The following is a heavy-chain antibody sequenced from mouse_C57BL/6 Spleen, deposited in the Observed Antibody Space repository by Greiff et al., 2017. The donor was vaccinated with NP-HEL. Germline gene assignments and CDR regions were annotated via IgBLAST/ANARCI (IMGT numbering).Heavy chain of an antibody. CDR3: ARGNWDV. CDR1: GYTFTSYW. D-gene: IGHD2-1*01. J-gene: IGHJ1*03. Sequence: QVQLQQPGAELVKPGASVKLSCKASGYTFTSYWMQWVKQRPGQGLEWIGEIDPSDSHTNYNQKFKGKATLTVDTSSSTAYMQLSSLTSEDSAVYYCARGNWDVWGTGTTVTVSS. CDR2: IDPSDSHT. V-gene: IGHV1-50*01.